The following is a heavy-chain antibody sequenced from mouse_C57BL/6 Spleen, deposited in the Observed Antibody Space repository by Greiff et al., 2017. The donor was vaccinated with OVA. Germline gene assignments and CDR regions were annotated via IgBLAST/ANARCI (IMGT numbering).Heavy chain of an antibody. Sequence: VQLQQSGPELVKPGASVTISCKASGYSFTSYYIHWVKQRPGQGLEWIGWIYPGSGNTKYNEKFKGKATLTADTSSSTAYMQLSSLTSEDSAVYYCAEEGLCWYFDVWGTGTTVTVSA. CDR3: AEEGLCWYFDV. J-gene: IGHJ1*03. CDR2: IYPGSGNT. V-gene: IGHV1-66*01. CDR1: GYSFTSYY. D-gene: IGHD2-3*01.